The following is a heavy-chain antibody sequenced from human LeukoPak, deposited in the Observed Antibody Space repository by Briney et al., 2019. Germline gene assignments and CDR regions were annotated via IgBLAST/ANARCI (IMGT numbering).Heavy chain of an antibody. Sequence: GGSLRLSCAASGFTFSSYAMHWVRQAPGKGLEWVAVISYDGSNKYYADSVKGRFTISRDNSKNTLYLQMDSLRAEDTAVYYCAKVLWTPEPGDYYYYYGMDVWGQGTTVTVSS. D-gene: IGHD1-14*01. CDR3: AKVLWTPEPGDYYYYYGMDV. J-gene: IGHJ6*02. V-gene: IGHV3-30-3*01. CDR2: ISYDGSNK. CDR1: GFTFSSYA.